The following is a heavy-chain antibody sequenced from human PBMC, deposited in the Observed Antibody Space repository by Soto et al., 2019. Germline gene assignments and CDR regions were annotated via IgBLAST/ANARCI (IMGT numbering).Heavy chain of an antibody. V-gene: IGHV1-18*01. CDR2: ISAYNGNT. Sequence: GASVKVSCKASGYTFTSYGISWVRQAPGQGLEWMGLISAYNGNTNYAQKLQGRVTMTTDTSTSTAYMELRSLRSDDTAVYYCARGQIVVVPAAMSYYYYGMDVWGQGTTVTVSS. CDR1: GYTFTSYG. J-gene: IGHJ6*02. CDR3: ARGQIVVVPAAMSYYYYGMDV. D-gene: IGHD2-2*01.